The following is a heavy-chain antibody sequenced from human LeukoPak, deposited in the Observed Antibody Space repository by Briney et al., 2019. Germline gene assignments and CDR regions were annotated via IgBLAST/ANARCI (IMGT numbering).Heavy chain of an antibody. CDR2: ISYDGSNK. V-gene: IGHV3-30*04. CDR3: ARDPAHRGVVPAAMAY. Sequence: QPGRSLRLSCAASGFTFSSYAMHWVRQAPGKGLEWVAVISYDGSNKYYADSVKGRFTISRDNSKNMLYLQMTSLRAEDTAVYYCARDPAHRGVVPAAMAYWGQGTLVTVSS. D-gene: IGHD2-2*01. J-gene: IGHJ4*02. CDR1: GFTFSSYA.